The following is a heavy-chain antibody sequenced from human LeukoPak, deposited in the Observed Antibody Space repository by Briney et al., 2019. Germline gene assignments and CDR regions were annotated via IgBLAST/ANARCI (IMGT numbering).Heavy chain of an antibody. CDR2: ISWNSGSI. Sequence: GGSLRLSCAASGFTFDDYAMHWVRQAPGKGLEWVSGISWNSGSIAYADSVKGRFTISRDNAKNSLYLQMNSLRAEDTALYYCAKDIFRSYVFHIWGQGTMVVVSS. CDR1: GFTFDDYA. CDR3: AKDIFRSYVFHI. V-gene: IGHV3-9*01. J-gene: IGHJ3*02.